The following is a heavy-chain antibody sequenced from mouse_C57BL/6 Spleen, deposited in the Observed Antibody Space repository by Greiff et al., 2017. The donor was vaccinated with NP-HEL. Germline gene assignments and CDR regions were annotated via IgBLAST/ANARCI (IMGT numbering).Heavy chain of an antibody. CDR2: INPSNGGT. J-gene: IGHJ4*01. CDR1: GYTFTSYW. D-gene: IGHD1-1*01. V-gene: IGHV1-53*01. Sequence: QVQLQQPGTELVKPGASVKLSCKASGYTFTSYWMHWVKQRPGQGLEWIGNINPSNGGTNYNEKFKSKATLTVDKSSSTAYMQLSSLTSEDSAVYYCARGFGYGSFYYAMDYWGQGTSVTVSS. CDR3: ARGFGYGSFYYAMDY.